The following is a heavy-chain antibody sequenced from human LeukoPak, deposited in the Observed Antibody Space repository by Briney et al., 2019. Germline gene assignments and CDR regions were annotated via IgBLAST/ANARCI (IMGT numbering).Heavy chain of an antibody. J-gene: IGHJ4*02. CDR2: ISYDGSNK. V-gene: IGHV3-30-3*01. CDR1: GFTFSSYA. D-gene: IGHD6-13*01. Sequence: GGSLRLSCTASGFTFSSYAMHWVRQAPGKGLEWVAVISYDGSNKYYADSVKGRFTISRDNSKNTLYLQMNSLRAEDTAVYYCARVSVNIAAADYYFDYWGQGTLVTVSS. CDR3: ARVSVNIAAADYYFDY.